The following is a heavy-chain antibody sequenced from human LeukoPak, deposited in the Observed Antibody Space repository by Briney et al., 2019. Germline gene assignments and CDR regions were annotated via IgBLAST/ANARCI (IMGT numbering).Heavy chain of an antibody. CDR1: GFTFSSYA. J-gene: IGHJ5*02. D-gene: IGHD5-18*01. CDR2: ISYDGSNK. V-gene: IGHV3-30*09. CDR3: ARDKEQLWPITNWFDP. Sequence: PGGSLRLSCAASGFTFSSYAMPWVRQAPGKGLEWVAVISYDGSNKYYADSVKGRFAISRDNSKNTLYLQMNSLRAEDTAVYYCARDKEQLWPITNWFDPWGQGTLVTVSS.